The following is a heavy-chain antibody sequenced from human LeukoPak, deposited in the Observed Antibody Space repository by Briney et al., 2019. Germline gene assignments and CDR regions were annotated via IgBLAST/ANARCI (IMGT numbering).Heavy chain of an antibody. CDR1: GGSISSYY. CDR3: ARDVRGAFDY. CDR2: IYYSGNT. Sequence: SETLSLTCTVSGGSISSYYWSWIRQPPGKGLEWIGYIYYSGNTNYSPSLKSRVTISVDTSENQFSLKLSSVTAADTAVYYCARDVRGAFDYWGQGTLVTVSS. V-gene: IGHV4-59*01. J-gene: IGHJ4*02.